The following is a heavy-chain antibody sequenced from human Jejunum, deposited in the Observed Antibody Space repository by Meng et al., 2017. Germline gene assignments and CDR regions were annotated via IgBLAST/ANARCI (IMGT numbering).Heavy chain of an antibody. CDR2: VKPSTSNA. CDR3: ATDTWGPHY. J-gene: IGHJ4*02. Sequence: HARFVPSRAEVKKPPASVKVCFQPSGHTLNLDNVHCVRQDPGQGLVWMGMVKPSTSNADSGKSIQGRLTMNKDKSPYTLHMELTSLQFEDTAMYYCATDTWGPHYWGQGTLVTVSS. V-gene: IGHV1-46*02. D-gene: IGHD3-16*01. CDR1: GHTLNLDN.